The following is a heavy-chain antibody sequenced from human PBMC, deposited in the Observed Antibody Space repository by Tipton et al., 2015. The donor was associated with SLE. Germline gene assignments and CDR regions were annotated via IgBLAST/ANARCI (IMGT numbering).Heavy chain of an antibody. D-gene: IGHD3-10*01. Sequence: TLSLTCTVSGGSISSYYWSWIRQPPGKGLEWIGDIYYSGSTNYNPSLKSRVTISVDMSKDQFSLKLSSVTAADTAVYYCARGRGWDAFDIWGQGTMVTVSS. CDR2: IYYSGST. CDR1: GGSISSYY. V-gene: IGHV4-59*01. CDR3: ARGRGWDAFDI. J-gene: IGHJ3*02.